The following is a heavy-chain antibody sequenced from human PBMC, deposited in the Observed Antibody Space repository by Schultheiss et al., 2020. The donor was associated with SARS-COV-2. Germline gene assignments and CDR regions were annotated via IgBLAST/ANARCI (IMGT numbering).Heavy chain of an antibody. CDR2: IDTQGYGI. V-gene: IGHV3-74*03. Sequence: GGSLRLSCAASGFTFSNYWMHWVRQAPGKGLEWVTRIDTQGYGIMYADFVKGRFTISRDNAKNSLYLQMNSLRAEDTAVYYCAKLSVAAAPDYWGQGTLVTVSS. J-gene: IGHJ4*02. CDR3: AKLSVAAAPDY. CDR1: GFTFSNYW. D-gene: IGHD6-13*01.